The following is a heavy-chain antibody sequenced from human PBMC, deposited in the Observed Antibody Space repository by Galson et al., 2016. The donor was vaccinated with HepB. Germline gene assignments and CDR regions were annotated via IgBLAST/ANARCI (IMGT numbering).Heavy chain of an antibody. J-gene: IGHJ4*02. CDR2: MHYSGNT. Sequence: SETLSLPCTLSGGFLTSYYLSWIRQAPGKGLEWIGFMHYSGNTNYSPSLKSRITMSIDTSKNRFSLNLKSVTSSDTAVYYGASTSRTADFDFWGKGTLVAVSS. D-gene: IGHD1-14*01. CDR1: GGFLTSYY. CDR3: ASTSRTADFDF. V-gene: IGHV4-59*01.